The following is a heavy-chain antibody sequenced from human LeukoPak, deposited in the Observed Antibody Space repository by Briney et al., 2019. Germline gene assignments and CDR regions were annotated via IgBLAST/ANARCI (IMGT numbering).Heavy chain of an antibody. J-gene: IGHJ4*02. CDR3: AKARNMARGVIGYFFDY. D-gene: IGHD3-10*01. Sequence: PGGSLRLSCAASGFTFSSYAMSWVRQAPGKGLEWISTISGSGGSTYYAGSVKGRFTISRDNSKNTLYLQMNSLKAEDTAVYYCAKARNMARGVIGYFFDYWGQGTLVTVSS. CDR2: ISGSGGST. CDR1: GFTFSSYA. V-gene: IGHV3-23*01.